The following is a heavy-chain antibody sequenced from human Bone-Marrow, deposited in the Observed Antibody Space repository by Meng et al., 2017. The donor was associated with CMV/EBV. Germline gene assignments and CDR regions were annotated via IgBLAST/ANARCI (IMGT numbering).Heavy chain of an antibody. V-gene: IGHV4-34*01. J-gene: IGHJ4*02. CDR3: ARGSAVAVLPKRNDFDY. CDR1: GGSFSGYY. Sequence: SETLSLTCAVHGGSFSGYYWSWIRQPPGKGLEWIGEINHSGSTNYNPSLKSRVTISVDTSKNQFSLKLSSVTAADTAVYYCARGSAVAVLPKRNDFDYWGQGTLVTVSS. CDR2: INHSGST. D-gene: IGHD6-19*01.